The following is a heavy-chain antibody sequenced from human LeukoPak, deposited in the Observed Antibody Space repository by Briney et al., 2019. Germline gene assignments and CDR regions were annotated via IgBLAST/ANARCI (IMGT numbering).Heavy chain of an antibody. D-gene: IGHD3-10*01. V-gene: IGHV3-11*01. CDR2: ISSSGSTI. J-gene: IGHJ2*01. CDR1: GFTFSDYY. CDR3: ARLPNYYGSGTADRYFDL. Sequence: PGGSLRLSCAASGFTFSDYYMSWIRQAPGKGLEWVSYISSSGSTIYYADSVKGRFTISRDNAKNSLYLQMNSLRAEDTAVYYCARLPNYYGSGTADRYFDLWGRGTLVTVSS.